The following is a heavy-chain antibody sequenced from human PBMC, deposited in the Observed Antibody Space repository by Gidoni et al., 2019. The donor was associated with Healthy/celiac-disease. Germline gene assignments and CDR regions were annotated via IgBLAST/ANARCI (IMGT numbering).Heavy chain of an antibody. D-gene: IGHD3-22*01. CDR3: AREGGYDSSGYYYPGPAFDI. J-gene: IGHJ3*02. Sequence: EVQLVESGGGLVQPGGSLRLSCAASGFTFSSYWMSWVRQAPGKGLEWVANIKQDGSEKYYVDSVKGRFTISRDNAKNSLYLQMNSLRAEDTAVYYCAREGGYDSSGYYYPGPAFDIWGQGTMVTVSS. V-gene: IGHV3-7*01. CDR1: GFTFSSYW. CDR2: IKQDGSEK.